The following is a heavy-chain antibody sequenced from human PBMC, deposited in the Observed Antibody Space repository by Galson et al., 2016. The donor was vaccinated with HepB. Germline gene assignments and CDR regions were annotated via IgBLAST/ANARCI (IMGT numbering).Heavy chain of an antibody. CDR3: ATGLTTFEH. J-gene: IGHJ4*02. CDR2: IDNSGGAI. D-gene: IGHD4-11*01. Sequence: SLRLSCAPSGFISTTYAMNWVRQAPGKGLEWISYIDNSGGAIYYTDSVRGRFTISRDNAKNSLYLQMNSLRDEDTAVYYCATGLTTFEHWGQGTLVTVSS. V-gene: IGHV3-48*02. CDR1: GFISTTYA.